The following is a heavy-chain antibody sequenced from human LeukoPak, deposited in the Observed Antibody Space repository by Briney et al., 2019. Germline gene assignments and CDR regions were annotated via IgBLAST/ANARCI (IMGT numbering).Heavy chain of an antibody. CDR2: ISSSSSYI. J-gene: IGHJ4*02. D-gene: IGHD6-13*01. CDR1: GFTFSSYS. Sequence: GGSLRLSCAASGFTFSSYSMNWVRQAPGKGLEWVSSISSSSSYIYYADSVKGRFTISRDISENTLYLQMNGLRAEDTAVYYCAKAWAAAGIFDSWGQGTLVTVSS. CDR3: AKAWAAAGIFDS. V-gene: IGHV3-21*04.